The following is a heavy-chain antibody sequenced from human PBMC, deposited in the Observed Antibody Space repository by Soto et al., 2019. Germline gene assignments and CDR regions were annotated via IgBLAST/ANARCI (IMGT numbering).Heavy chain of an antibody. J-gene: IGHJ4*02. CDR1: GFTFDDFA. D-gene: IGHD5-12*01. Sequence: EVQLVESGGGVVQPGRSLRLSCAASGFTFDDFALHWVRQAPGKGLEWVSIITWNSGTVAYADSVKGRFTISRDNAKNSLYLQMNSLRAADTALDYCAKDSGRDGYTPFDYWGQGTLVTVSS. V-gene: IGHV3-9*01. CDR3: AKDSGRDGYTPFDY. CDR2: ITWNSGTV.